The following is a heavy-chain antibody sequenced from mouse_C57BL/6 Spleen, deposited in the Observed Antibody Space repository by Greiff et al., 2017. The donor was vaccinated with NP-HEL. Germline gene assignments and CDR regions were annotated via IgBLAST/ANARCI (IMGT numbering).Heavy chain of an antibody. CDR3: ARERAYGPSYFDV. J-gene: IGHJ1*03. Sequence: EVKLQESGPGMVKPSQSLSLTCTVTGYSIISCYDWHLIRPFPGNQLEWMAYISYSGSTNYNPSLKSRISFTHDPSTNHFFLKVKSVTTEDTSTYYCARERAYGPSYFDVGGTGTTVTVSS. CDR2: ISYSGST. D-gene: IGHD1-1*02. CDR1: GYSIISCYD. V-gene: IGHV3-1*01.